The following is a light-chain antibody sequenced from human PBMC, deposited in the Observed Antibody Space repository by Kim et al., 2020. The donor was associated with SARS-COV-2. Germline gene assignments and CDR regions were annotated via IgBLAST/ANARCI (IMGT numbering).Light chain of an antibody. J-gene: IGKJ2*01. CDR3: QQYYSIPHT. CDR1: QSVLYSSNNKNY. V-gene: IGKV4-1*01. Sequence: DIVMTQSPDSLAVSLGERATINCKSSQSVLYSSNNKNYLAWYQQKPVQPPKLLIYWASTRESGVPDRFSGSGSETDFTLTISSLQAEDVAVYYCQQYYSIPHTFGQGTKLEI. CDR2: WAS.